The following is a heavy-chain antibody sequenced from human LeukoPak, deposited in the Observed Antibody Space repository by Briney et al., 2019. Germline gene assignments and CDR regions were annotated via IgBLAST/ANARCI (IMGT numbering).Heavy chain of an antibody. CDR3: ASGGRAWEAFDC. CDR1: RCTLTGYY. CDR2: INPHSGDT. J-gene: IGHJ4*02. D-gene: IGHD1-26*01. Sequence: ASVKVFCKASRCTLTGYYLHWVRQAPGEGLEWMGWINPHSGDTNYAQNFQGRVSMTRDASISTAYMELSRLRSDDTAVYYCASGGRAWEAFDCWGQGTLVTVSS. V-gene: IGHV1-2*02.